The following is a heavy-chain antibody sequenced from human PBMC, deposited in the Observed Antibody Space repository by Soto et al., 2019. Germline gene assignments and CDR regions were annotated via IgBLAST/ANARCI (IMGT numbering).Heavy chain of an antibody. CDR2: VKTTSERGTT. J-gene: IGHJ4*02. Sequence: PGGSLRLSCSASVFTFRDAWMSWVRQIPGKGLEWVGRVKTTSERGTTNYAAPVLGRFTVSRDDSKNTLYLQMDALRAEDTAVYYCTTAGTRVGYTGSYWGQGTKVTAPQ. CDR1: VFTFRDAW. V-gene: IGHV3-15*06. CDR3: TTAGTRVGYTGSY. D-gene: IGHD5-12*01.